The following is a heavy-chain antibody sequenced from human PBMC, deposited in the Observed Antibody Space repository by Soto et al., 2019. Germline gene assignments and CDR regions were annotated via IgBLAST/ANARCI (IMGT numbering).Heavy chain of an antibody. Sequence: GGSLRLSCAASGFTFSDYYMSWIRQAPGKGLEWVSYISSSGSTIYYADSVKGRFTISRDNAKNSLYLQMNSLRAEETAVYYCARPSPRYYYGSGGRSGRGASPDYWGQGTLVTVSS. CDR2: ISSSGSTI. CDR3: ARPSPRYYYGSGGRSGRGASPDY. CDR1: GFTFSDYY. D-gene: IGHD3-10*01. J-gene: IGHJ4*02. V-gene: IGHV3-11*01.